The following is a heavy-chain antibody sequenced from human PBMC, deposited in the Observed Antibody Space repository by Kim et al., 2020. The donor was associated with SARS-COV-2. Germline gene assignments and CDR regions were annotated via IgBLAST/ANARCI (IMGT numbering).Heavy chain of an antibody. CDR1: GYTFTSYY. CDR2: INPSGGST. D-gene: IGHD5-12*01. Sequence: ASVKVSCKASGYTFTSYYMHWVRQAPGQGLEWMGIINPSGGSTSYAQKFQGRVTMTRDTSTSTVYMELSSLRSEDTAVYYCARVGAGYNSRAGLDYWGQGTLVTVSS. V-gene: IGHV1-46*01. CDR3: ARVGAGYNSRAGLDY. J-gene: IGHJ4*02.